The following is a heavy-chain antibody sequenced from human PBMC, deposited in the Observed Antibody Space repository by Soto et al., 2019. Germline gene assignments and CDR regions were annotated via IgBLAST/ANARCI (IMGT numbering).Heavy chain of an antibody. CDR2: IGTAGDT. J-gene: IGHJ3*02. CDR1: GFTFRVYD. D-gene: IGHD1-7*01. CDR3: ARAGRHNWNLIRAFDI. Sequence: EVQLVESGGGLVQPGGSLRLSCAASGFTFRVYDMLWVRQGAGTGLEWVSTIGTAGDTYYAGSVKSRFTISRENAKNSMYLQMNNLGAGDTAVYFCARAGRHNWNLIRAFDIWGHGTMVTV. V-gene: IGHV3-13*01.